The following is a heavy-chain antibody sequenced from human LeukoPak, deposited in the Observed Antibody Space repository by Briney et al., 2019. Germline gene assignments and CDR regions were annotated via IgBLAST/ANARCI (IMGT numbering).Heavy chain of an antibody. Sequence: GGSLRLSCAASGFTFSSFWMHWVRQAPGKGLVWVSRINSDGGRTNYADSVKGRSTISRDNAKNTLYLQMNSLRAEDTAVYYCARGGYFGSGIYYNDYWGQGTLVTVSS. D-gene: IGHD3-10*01. V-gene: IGHV3-74*01. CDR2: INSDGGRT. CDR1: GFTFSSFW. CDR3: ARGGYFGSGIYYNDY. J-gene: IGHJ4*02.